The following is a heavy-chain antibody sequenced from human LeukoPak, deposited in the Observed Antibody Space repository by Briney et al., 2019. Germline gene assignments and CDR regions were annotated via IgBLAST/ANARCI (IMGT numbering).Heavy chain of an antibody. CDR1: GFTFSSYA. D-gene: IGHD1-26*01. CDR2: ISDSGGRT. Sequence: PGGSLRLSCAASGFTFSSYATSWVRQAPGKGLEWVSAISDSGGRTYYADSVKGRFTISRDNSKNTLYLQMNSLRDDDTAVYYCAKELRTPGVEATSLDCWGQGTLVTVSS. CDR3: AKELRTPGVEATSLDC. J-gene: IGHJ4*02. V-gene: IGHV3-23*01.